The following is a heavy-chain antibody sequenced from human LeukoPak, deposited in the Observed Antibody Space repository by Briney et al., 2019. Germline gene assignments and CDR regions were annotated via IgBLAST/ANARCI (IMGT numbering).Heavy chain of an antibody. CDR3: AAGPVVVVPAAHWFDP. D-gene: IGHD2-2*01. CDR1: GGTFSSYA. CDR2: IIPILGIA. V-gene: IGHV1-69*04. Sequence: GASVKVSCKASGGTFSSYAISWVRQAPGQGLEWMGRIIPILGIANYAQKFQGRVTITADKSTSTAYMELSSLRSEDTAVYYCAAGPVVVVPAAHWFDPWGQGTLVTVSS. J-gene: IGHJ5*02.